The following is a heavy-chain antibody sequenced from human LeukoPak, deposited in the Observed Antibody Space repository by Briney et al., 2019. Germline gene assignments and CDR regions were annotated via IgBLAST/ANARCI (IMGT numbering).Heavy chain of an antibody. CDR3: AKESSYSGGSCIDF. CDR2: IKDGGTTT. CDR1: GFTFSSYW. Sequence: PGGSLRLSCAASGFTFSSYWIHWVRQVPGKGLVWVSRIKDGGTTTDYADSVKGRFTISRDDAKNTLYLQMNSLRAEDTAVYYCAKESSYSGGSCIDFWGQGTLVTVSS. J-gene: IGHJ4*02. D-gene: IGHD2-15*01. V-gene: IGHV3-74*01.